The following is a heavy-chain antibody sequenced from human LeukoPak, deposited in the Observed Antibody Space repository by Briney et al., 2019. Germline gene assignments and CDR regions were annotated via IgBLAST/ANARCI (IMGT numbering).Heavy chain of an antibody. CDR3: ARGKVVTMVRGVIITYFDY. V-gene: IGHV1-46*01. CDR2: IIPSDGST. CDR1: GYSFTRYF. Sequence: ASVKVSCKASGYSFTRYFIHWVRRAPGQGLEWMGIIIPSDGSTSYAPKFQGRVTMTRDTSTSTVYMELSSLRSEDTAVYYCARGKVVTMVRGVIITYFDYWGQGTLVTVSS. D-gene: IGHD3-10*01. J-gene: IGHJ4*02.